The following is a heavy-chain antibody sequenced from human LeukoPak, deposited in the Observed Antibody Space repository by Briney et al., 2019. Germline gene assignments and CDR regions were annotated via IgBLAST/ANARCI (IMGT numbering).Heavy chain of an antibody. CDR3: ARDRAMDDY. D-gene: IGHD2-8*01. Sequence: GGSLRLSCAASGFTFSNYWMTWVRQAPGKGLEWVANIRQDGGQMNYADSVKGRFTISRDNARNSLYLHMNSLGAEDTAVYYCARDRAMDDYWGQGTLVTVSS. V-gene: IGHV3-7*01. CDR1: GFTFSNYW. J-gene: IGHJ4*02. CDR2: IRQDGGQM.